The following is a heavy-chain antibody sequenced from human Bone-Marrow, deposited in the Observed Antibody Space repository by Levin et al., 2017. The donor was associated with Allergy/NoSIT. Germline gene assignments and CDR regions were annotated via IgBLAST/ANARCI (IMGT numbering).Heavy chain of an antibody. Sequence: AGGSLRLSCDASGFTFSSYGIIWVRQAPGRGLEGVSYIGGDNYTKYYADSVKGRFTISRDNVKKSLYLQMNSLRGEDTAVYYCAREGSWSSTWLGNYYFDYWGQGTLVTVSS. CDR1: GFTFSSYG. J-gene: IGHJ4*02. D-gene: IGHD6-13*01. V-gene: IGHV3-48*01. CDR3: AREGSWSSTWLGNYYFDY. CDR2: IGGDNYTK.